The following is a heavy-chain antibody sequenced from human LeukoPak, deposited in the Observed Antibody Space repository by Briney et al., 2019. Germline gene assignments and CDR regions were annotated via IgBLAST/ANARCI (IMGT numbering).Heavy chain of an antibody. CDR1: GYTFTTYY. Sequence: GASVKVSCKASGYTFTTYYMHWVRQAPGQGLEWMGIINPSSGSTSYAQKFQGRVTMTRDTSTSTVYMELRSLRSDDTAVYYCARDSESGWREFDYWGQGTLVTVSS. J-gene: IGHJ4*02. CDR2: INPSSGST. D-gene: IGHD6-19*01. CDR3: ARDSESGWREFDY. V-gene: IGHV1-46*01.